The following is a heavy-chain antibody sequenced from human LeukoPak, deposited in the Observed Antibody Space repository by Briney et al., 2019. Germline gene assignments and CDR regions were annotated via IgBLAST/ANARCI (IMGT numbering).Heavy chain of an antibody. CDR2: INTNTGNP. CDR1: GYTFTSYA. D-gene: IGHD2-2*01. V-gene: IGHV7-4-1*02. J-gene: IGHJ5*02. Sequence: GASVKVSCKASGYTFTSYALNWLRPAPGQGLEWMGWINTNTGNPTYAQGFTGGFVFSLDSSVSKAYLQISRLKAEDTAVYYCARSYITCSSTSCQTDNCLDPWGQGTLVTVSS. CDR3: ARSYITCSSTSCQTDNCLDP.